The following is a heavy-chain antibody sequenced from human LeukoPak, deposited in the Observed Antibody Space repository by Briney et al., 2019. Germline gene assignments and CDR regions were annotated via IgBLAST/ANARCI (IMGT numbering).Heavy chain of an antibody. CDR3: ARAGPFGNWFDP. V-gene: IGHV4-4*07. D-gene: IGHD3-10*01. CDR2: IYTSGST. J-gene: IGHJ5*02. CDR1: GGSFTTYY. Sequence: SETLSLTCTVSGGSFTTYYWSWIRQPAGKGLEWIGRIYTSGSTNYNPSLKSRVTISVDTSKNQFSLKLSSVTAADTAVYYCARAGPFGNWFDPWGQGTLVTVSS.